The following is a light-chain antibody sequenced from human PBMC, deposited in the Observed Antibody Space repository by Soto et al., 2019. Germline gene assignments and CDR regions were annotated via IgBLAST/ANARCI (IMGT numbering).Light chain of an antibody. Sequence: EIVLTQSPGTLSLSPGERATLSCRASQSIGNIYLAWYQHKAGQAPRLLIYGASNRATGIPDRFSGSGSETDFTLTISRLEPEDFALYYCQQYGGSPITFGQGTRLEN. V-gene: IGKV3-20*01. CDR3: QQYGGSPIT. CDR2: GAS. J-gene: IGKJ5*01. CDR1: QSIGNIY.